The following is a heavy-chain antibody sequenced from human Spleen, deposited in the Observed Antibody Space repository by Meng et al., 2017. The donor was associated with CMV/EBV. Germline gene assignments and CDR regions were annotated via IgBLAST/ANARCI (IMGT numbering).Heavy chain of an antibody. Sequence: GGSLRLSCAASAFTFSSYDMNWVRQAPGKGLDWVSYISSSGSSISYADPVKGRFTISRDNAKNSLYLQMNSLRAEDTAVYYCARSVYDFWSGYYFDYWGQGTLVTVSS. CDR1: AFTFSSYD. D-gene: IGHD3-3*01. J-gene: IGHJ4*02. CDR2: ISSSGSSI. V-gene: IGHV3-48*03. CDR3: ARSVYDFWSGYYFDY.